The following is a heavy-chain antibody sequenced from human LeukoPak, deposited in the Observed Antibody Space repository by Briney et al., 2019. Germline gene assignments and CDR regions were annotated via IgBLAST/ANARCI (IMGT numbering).Heavy chain of an antibody. D-gene: IGHD2-15*01. CDR3: ARLILGCIDY. CDR1: GFTFSSYA. V-gene: IGHV3-23*01. CDR2: ISGSGDST. Sequence: GGSLRLSCAASGFTFSSYAMSWVRQAPGKGLEWVSGISGSGDSTDYADSVKGRFTISRDNAKNSLYLQMNSLRAEDTAVYYCARLILGCIDYWGQGTLVTVSS. J-gene: IGHJ4*02.